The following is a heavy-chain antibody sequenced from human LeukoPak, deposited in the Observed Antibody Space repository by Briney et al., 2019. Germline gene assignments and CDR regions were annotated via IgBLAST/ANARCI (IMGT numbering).Heavy chain of an antibody. CDR2: ISITGDST. Sequence: GGSLRLSCTASGFTFSTYAMSWVRQAPGKGLEWVSGISITGDSTYYADSVRGRFTISRGNSKNTLYLQMNSLRAEDTAVYYCATLSVAAGDWDDDYWGQGTLLTVSS. CDR3: ATLSVAAGDWDDDY. CDR1: GFTFSTYA. J-gene: IGHJ4*02. V-gene: IGHV3-23*01. D-gene: IGHD5/OR15-5a*01.